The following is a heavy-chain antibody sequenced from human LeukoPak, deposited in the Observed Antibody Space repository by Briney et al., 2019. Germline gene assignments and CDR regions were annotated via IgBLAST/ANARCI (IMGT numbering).Heavy chain of an antibody. Sequence: GGSLRLSCAASGFTFSNYAMSWVRQAPGKGLEWVSVISGSGGSTYYADSVKGRFTISRDNSKNTLYVQMNSLRAEDTAVYYCAKHLYYDSGAYHTLSSFDYWGQGTLVTVSS. D-gene: IGHD3-22*01. J-gene: IGHJ4*02. CDR3: AKHLYYDSGAYHTLSSFDY. CDR2: ISGSGGST. V-gene: IGHV3-23*01. CDR1: GFTFSNYA.